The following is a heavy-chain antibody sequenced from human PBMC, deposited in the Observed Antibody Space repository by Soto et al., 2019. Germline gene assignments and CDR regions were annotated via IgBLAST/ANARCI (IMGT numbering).Heavy chain of an antibody. V-gene: IGHV1-3*01. CDR2: INAGNGNT. CDR1: GYTFTSYA. Sequence: ASVKVSCKASGYTFTSYAMHWVRQAPGQRLEWMGWINAGNGNTNYAQKFQGRVTITADKSTSTAYMELSSLRSEDTAVYYCARKEYYGSGSYYRFYYYYGMDVWGQGTTVTVSS. J-gene: IGHJ6*02. CDR3: ARKEYYGSGSYYRFYYYYGMDV. D-gene: IGHD3-10*01.